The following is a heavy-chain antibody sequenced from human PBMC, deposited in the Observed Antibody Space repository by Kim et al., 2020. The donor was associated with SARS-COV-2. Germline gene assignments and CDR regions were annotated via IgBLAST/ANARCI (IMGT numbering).Heavy chain of an antibody. D-gene: IGHD3-10*01. CDR1: GFTFDDYA. V-gene: IGHV3-43*02. Sequence: GGSLRLSCAASGFTFDDYAMHWVRQAPGKGLEWVSLISGDGGSTYYADSVKGRFTISRDNSKNSLYLQMNRQRTEDTALYYCAKDITLGLGDAHGIDVWGQGTAVTVSS. J-gene: IGHJ6*02. CDR3: AKDITLGLGDAHGIDV. CDR2: ISGDGGST.